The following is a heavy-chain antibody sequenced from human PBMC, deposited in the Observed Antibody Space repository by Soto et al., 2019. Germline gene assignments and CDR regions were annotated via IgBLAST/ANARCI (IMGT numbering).Heavy chain of an antibody. V-gene: IGHV1-24*01. J-gene: IGHJ4*02. CDR2: FDPEDGET. Sequence: ASVKVSCKVSGYTLTELSMHWVRQAPGKGLEWMGGFDPEDGETIYAQKFQGRVTMTEDTSTDTAYMELSSLRSEDTAVYYCATRPLNLWFGELTPFDYWGQGTLVTVSS. CDR3: ATRPLNLWFGELTPFDY. CDR1: GYTLTELS. D-gene: IGHD3-10*01.